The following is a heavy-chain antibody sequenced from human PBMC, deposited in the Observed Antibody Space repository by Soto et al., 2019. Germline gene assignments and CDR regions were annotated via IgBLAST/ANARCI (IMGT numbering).Heavy chain of an antibody. CDR1: GFPFSSYV. CDR3: AKDSNKYSSSLRGRYFDY. D-gene: IGHD4-4*01. J-gene: IGHJ4*02. CDR2: ISGGGSNT. Sequence: EVQLLESGGGLVQWGGSLRLSCAASGFPFSSYVMSWVRQAPGKGLEWVSGISGGGSNTFYADYVKGRFTISRDNSKNTLLLQMNSLGAEDTAVYYCAKDSNKYSSSLRGRYFDYWGQGIGVTVSS. V-gene: IGHV3-23*01.